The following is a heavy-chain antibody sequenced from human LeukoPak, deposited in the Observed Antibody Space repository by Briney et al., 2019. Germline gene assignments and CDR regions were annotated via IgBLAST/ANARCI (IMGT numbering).Heavy chain of an antibody. D-gene: IGHD2-15*01. CDR3: AKGDCSGGSCYFLPYYFDY. CDR1: GFTFSSYA. J-gene: IGHJ4*02. CDR2: ISGSGGST. Sequence: GGSLRLSCAASGFTFSSYAMSWVRQAPGKGLAWVSSISGSGGSTYYADSVKGRFTISRDNSKNTLYLQMNSLRAEDTAVYYCAKGDCSGGSCYFLPYYFDYWGQGTLVTVSS. V-gene: IGHV3-23*01.